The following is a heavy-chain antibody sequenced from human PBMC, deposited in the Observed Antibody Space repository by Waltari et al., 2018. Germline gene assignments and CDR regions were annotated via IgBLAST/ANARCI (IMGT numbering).Heavy chain of an antibody. D-gene: IGHD1-26*01. CDR3: ARRSRFSGSPLGH. V-gene: IGHV3-48*03. J-gene: IGHJ1*01. CDR2: ISTSGNSA. CDR1: GFHFKSYE. Sequence: EVQLVESGGGLVQPGGSLRLSCATSGFHFKSYEMNWARQAPGKGLEWVSYISTSGNSANYADSVKGRFSISRDNAKNSVDLQMNSLRAEDTAVYYCARRSRFSGSPLGHWGQGSLVIVSS.